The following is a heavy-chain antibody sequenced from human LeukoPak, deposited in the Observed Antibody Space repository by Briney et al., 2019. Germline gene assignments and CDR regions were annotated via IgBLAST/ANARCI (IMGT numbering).Heavy chain of an antibody. CDR3: ATPHPATYGDYRTLYY. V-gene: IGHV3-11*03. CDR2: ISTTSSYT. Sequence: GGSLRLSCAASGFTFSDYYMSWIRQAPGKGLEWVSYISTTSSYTDYADSVRGRFTISRDNAKNLLYLQMNSLRPEDTAVYYCATPHPATYGDYRTLYYWGQGTLVTVSS. J-gene: IGHJ4*02. CDR1: GFTFSDYY. D-gene: IGHD4-17*01.